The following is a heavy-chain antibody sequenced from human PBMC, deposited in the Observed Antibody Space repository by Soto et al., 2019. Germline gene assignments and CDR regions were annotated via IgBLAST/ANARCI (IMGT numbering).Heavy chain of an antibody. CDR2: IYYSGST. Sequence: SETLSLTCTVSGGSVSSYYWSWIRQPPGKGLEWIGYIYYSGSTNYNPSLKSRVTISVDTSKNQFSLKLSSVTAADTAVYYCARLDPSHAFDIWGQGTMVTVSS. CDR3: ARLDPSHAFDI. J-gene: IGHJ3*02. CDR1: GGSVSSYY. V-gene: IGHV4-59*02.